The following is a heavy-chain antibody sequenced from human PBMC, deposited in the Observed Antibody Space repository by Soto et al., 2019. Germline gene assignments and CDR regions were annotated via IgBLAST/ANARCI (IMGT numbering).Heavy chain of an antibody. V-gene: IGHV3-66*01. D-gene: IGHD6-13*01. CDR3: ARGGIAAAGTSFYYYYYGMDV. J-gene: IGHJ6*02. Sequence: EVQLVESGGGLVQPGGSLRLSCAASGFTVSSNYMSWVRQAPGKGLEWVSVIYSGGSTYYADSVKGRFTISRDNSKNTLYLQMNRLRAEDTAVYYCARGGIAAAGTSFYYYYYGMDVWGQGTTVTVSS. CDR1: GFTVSSNY. CDR2: IYSGGST.